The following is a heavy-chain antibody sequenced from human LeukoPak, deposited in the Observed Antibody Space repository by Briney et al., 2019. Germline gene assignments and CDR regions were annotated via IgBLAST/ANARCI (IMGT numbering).Heavy chain of an antibody. CDR2: VFNSERT. Sequence: SETLSLTCSVSGVSINSHYWSWVRQPPGKGLEWIGYVFNSERTKDNPSLKSRATLSADTSKNQLSLRLTSVTAADTAVYYCATIKRGSIFGYFDFWGQGIPVTVSS. CDR1: GVSINSHY. CDR3: ATIKRGSIFGYFDF. V-gene: IGHV4-59*11. D-gene: IGHD5-18*01. J-gene: IGHJ4*02.